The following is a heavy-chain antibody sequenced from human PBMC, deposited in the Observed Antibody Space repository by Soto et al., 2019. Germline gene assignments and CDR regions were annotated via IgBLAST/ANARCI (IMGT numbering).Heavy chain of an antibody. CDR1: GFMFDNYA. V-gene: IGHV3-9*01. CDR3: AXXXXGTANGMDV. D-gene: IGHD2-21*02. CDR2: ISWNSGTI. Sequence: EVQLVESGGGLVQPGRSLRLSCAASGFMFDNYAMHWVRQAPGKGLEWVSGISWNSGTIGYADSVKGRFTISRDNAKNSXXMXMXSXXXXXTXLYYCAXXXXGTANGMDVWGQGTTVTVSS. J-gene: IGHJ6*02.